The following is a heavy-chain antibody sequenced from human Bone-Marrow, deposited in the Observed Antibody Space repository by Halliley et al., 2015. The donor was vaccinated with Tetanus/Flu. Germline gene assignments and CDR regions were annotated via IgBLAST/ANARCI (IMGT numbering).Heavy chain of an antibody. D-gene: IGHD3-16*02. J-gene: IGHJ6*02. Sequence: EWLAVIYWDDDRRYNASLKSRLTITKGTSGNQVVLALTNLDPADTATYYCAHVLIVTHYAMDVWGQGTTVTVSS. V-gene: IGHV2-5*02. CDR3: AHVLIVTHYAMDV. CDR2: IYWDDDR.